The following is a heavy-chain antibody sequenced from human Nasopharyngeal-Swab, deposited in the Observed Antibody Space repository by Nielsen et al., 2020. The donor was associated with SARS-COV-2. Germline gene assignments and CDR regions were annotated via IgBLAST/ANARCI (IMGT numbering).Heavy chain of an antibody. CDR1: DNTLTTYG. V-gene: IGHV1-69*04. J-gene: IGHJ4*02. D-gene: IGHD5-18*01. CDR3: AREDTAMVTFNYFDY. CDR2: IIPFLGLA. Sequence: SVKVSCKASDNTLTTYGITWVRQAPGQGLEWMGRIIPFLGLANYARKFQGRVTMTADKSTSTAYMELSSLRSEDTAVYYCAREDTAMVTFNYFDYWGQGTPVTVSS.